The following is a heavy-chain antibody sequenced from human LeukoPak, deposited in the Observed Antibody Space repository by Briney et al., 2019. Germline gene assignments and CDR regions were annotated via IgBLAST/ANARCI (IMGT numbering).Heavy chain of an antibody. V-gene: IGHV3-23*01. J-gene: IGHJ4*02. D-gene: IGHD5-24*01. Sequence: AGGSLRLSCTVSGFTFSDYAMSWVRQAPGKGLGWVSGISGSGGSIRYADSVRGRFIISRDNSKNTLYLQMNSLRAEDTAVYYCAKGRDGYNYYFDYWGQETLVTVSS. CDR3: AKGRDGYNYYFDY. CDR2: ISGSGGSI. CDR1: GFTFSDYA.